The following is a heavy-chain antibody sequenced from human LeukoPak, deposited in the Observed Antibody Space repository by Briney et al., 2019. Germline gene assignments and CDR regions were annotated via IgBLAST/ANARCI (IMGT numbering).Heavy chain of an antibody. V-gene: IGHV3-20*04. CDR2: INWKGGRR. CDR3: ARAWEPYYYYYMDV. J-gene: IGHJ6*03. D-gene: IGHD1-14*01. CDR1: GYNFDDYG. Sequence: XSCAAYGYNFDDYGMSWVRQATGKGMEWDYGINWKGGRRVYAEWVKGRFKISRDKDNNSLYLQMNSLRAEDTALYYCARAWEPYYYYYMDVWGKGTTVTVSS.